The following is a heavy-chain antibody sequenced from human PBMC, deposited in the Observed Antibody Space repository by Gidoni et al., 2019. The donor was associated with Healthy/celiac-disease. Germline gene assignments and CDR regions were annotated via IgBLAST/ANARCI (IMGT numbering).Heavy chain of an antibody. Sequence: GFTFSSYGRHWGRQAQGKGREWVAVIGYDGSTKYYADSVNGRVTISRDNSKNTLYLQMNSLLAEATDVFYCARIGSLVYIVVVPAAADYYSYGMDVWGQGTTFTVSS. J-gene: IGHJ6*02. CDR1: GFTFSSYG. CDR2: IGYDGSTK. D-gene: IGHD2-2*01. V-gene: IGHV3-33*01. CDR3: ARIGSLVYIVVVPAAADYYSYGMDV.